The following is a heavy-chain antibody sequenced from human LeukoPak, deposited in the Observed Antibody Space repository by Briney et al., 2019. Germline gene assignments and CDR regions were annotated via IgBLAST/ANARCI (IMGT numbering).Heavy chain of an antibody. Sequence: GESLKISCKGSGYTFTSYWIAWVRQMPGKGLEWMGIIYPDDSDTSYSPSFQGQVSFSVDQANSTAYLQWTSLKASDTAMYYCARLDYDNSGHYYGLAYWGQGTLVTVSS. CDR1: GYTFTSYW. CDR2: IYPDDSDT. J-gene: IGHJ4*02. CDR3: ARLDYDNSGHYYGLAY. V-gene: IGHV5-51*01. D-gene: IGHD3-22*01.